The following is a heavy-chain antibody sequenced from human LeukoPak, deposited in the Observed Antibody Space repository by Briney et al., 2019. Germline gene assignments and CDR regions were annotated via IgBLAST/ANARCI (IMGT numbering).Heavy chain of an antibody. J-gene: IGHJ4*02. CDR3: ARVTGPDYGGLPLEY. CDR2: VNPSGGST. V-gene: IGHV1-46*01. D-gene: IGHD4-23*01. Sequence: ASVKVSCKASGYTFTSYCIHWVRQAPGQGLEWMGIVNPSGGSTTNAQKFQGRVAMTRDTSTSTVYMELSSLNSEATAVYYCARVTGPDYGGLPLEYWGQGTLVTVSS. CDR1: GYTFTSYC.